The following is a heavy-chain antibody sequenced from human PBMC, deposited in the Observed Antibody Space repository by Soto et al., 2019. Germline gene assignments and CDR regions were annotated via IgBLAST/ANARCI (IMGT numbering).Heavy chain of an antibody. D-gene: IGHD4-17*01. Sequence: YYMHWVRQTPGKGLEYIGSIHYRGSTWYNASLKSRVTISVDTSKNHFSLRLSSVTAADTAMYYCARLSDYGDYEAFDIWGQGTMVTVSS. V-gene: IGHV4-39*02. CDR2: IHYRGST. CDR3: ARLSDYGDYEAFDI. J-gene: IGHJ3*02. CDR1: YY.